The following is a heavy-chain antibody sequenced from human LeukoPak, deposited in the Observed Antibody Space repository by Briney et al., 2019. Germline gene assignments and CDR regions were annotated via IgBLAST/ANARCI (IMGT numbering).Heavy chain of an antibody. CDR1: GGSISSGDYY. V-gene: IGHV4-30-4*01. J-gene: IGHJ5*02. D-gene: IGHD4-17*01. Sequence: SETLSLTCTVSGGSISSGDYYWSWIRQPPGKGLEWIGYIYYSGSTYYNPSLKSRVTISVDTSKNQFSLKLSSVTAADTAVYYCARTVTTFGWLDPWGQGTLVTVSS. CDR2: IYYSGST. CDR3: ARTVTTFGWLDP.